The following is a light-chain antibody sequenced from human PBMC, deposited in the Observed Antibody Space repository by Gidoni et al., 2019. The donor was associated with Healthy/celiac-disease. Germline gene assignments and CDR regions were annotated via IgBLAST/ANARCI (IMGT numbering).Light chain of an antibody. CDR3: QQYGSSFMYT. Sequence: EIVLTQSPGTLSLSPGDSATLPCRASQSVSSSYLAWYQQKTGQAPRLLIYGASSRATGIPDRFSGSGSGTDFTLTISRLEPEDFAVYYCQQYGSSFMYTFXXXTKLEIK. CDR1: QSVSSSY. J-gene: IGKJ2*01. CDR2: GAS. V-gene: IGKV3-20*01.